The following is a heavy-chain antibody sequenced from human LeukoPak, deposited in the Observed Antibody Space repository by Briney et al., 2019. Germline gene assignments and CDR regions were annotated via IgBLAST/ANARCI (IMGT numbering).Heavy chain of an antibody. CDR2: IRYDGSNK. CDR1: GFTFSSYG. V-gene: IGHV3-30*02. D-gene: IGHD3-3*01. J-gene: IGHJ4*02. CDR3: AKAGPLRFPTPFDY. Sequence: GGSLRLSXAASGFTFSSYGMHWVRQTPGKGLEWVAFIRYDGSNKYYADSVKGRFTISRDNSKNTLYLQMNSLRAEDTAVYYCAKAGPLRFPTPFDYWGQGTLVTVSS.